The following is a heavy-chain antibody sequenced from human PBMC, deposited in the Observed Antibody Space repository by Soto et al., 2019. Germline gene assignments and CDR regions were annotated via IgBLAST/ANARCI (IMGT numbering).Heavy chain of an antibody. CDR1: GYTFTSYG. J-gene: IGHJ5*02. CDR2: ISAYNGNT. Sequence: ASVKVSCKASGYTFTSYGISWVRQAPGQGLEWMGWISAYNGNTNYAQKLQGRVTMTTDTSTSTAHMELRSLRSDDTAVYYCAREYYGDSSFDPWGQGTLVTVSS. CDR3: AREYYGDSSFDP. D-gene: IGHD4-17*01. V-gene: IGHV1-18*01.